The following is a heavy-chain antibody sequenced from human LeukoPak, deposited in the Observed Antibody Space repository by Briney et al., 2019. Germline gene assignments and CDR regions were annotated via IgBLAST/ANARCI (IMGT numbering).Heavy chain of an antibody. J-gene: IGHJ3*02. Sequence: PSETLSLTCTVSGGSISSSSYYWGWIRQPPGKGLEWIGSIYYSGSTYYNPSLKSRVTISVDTSKNQFSLKLSSVTAADTAVYYCAIHSSGYSGDAFDIWGQGTMVTVSS. CDR3: AIHSSGYSGDAFDI. CDR1: GGSISSSSYY. D-gene: IGHD3-22*01. CDR2: IYYSGST. V-gene: IGHV4-39*01.